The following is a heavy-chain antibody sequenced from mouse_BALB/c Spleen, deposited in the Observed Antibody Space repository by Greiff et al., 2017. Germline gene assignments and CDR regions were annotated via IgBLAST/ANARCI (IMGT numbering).Heavy chain of an antibody. J-gene: IGHJ3*01. D-gene: IGHD2-3*01. Sequence: EVQLQESGGDLVKPGGSLKLSCAASGFTFSSYGMSWVRQTPDKRLEWVATISSGGSYTYYPDSVKGRFTISRDNAKNTLYLQMSSLKSEDTAMYYCAKIYDGYYWFAYWGQGTLVTVSA. CDR2: ISSGGSYT. CDR1: GFTFSSYG. V-gene: IGHV5-6*01. CDR3: AKIYDGYYWFAY.